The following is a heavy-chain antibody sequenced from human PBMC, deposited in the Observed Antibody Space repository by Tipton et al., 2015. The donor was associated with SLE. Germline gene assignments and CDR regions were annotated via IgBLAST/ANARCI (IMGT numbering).Heavy chain of an antibody. Sequence: QVQLVQSGVEVKKPGASVRVSCKASGYTFTTYGISWVRQAPGQGLEWMGWMNPNSGNTECVQKFQGRVTMTRDTSISTAYMELSSLRPGDTPLFYGGGGGFSGWASYARCYWGHRAPVSVSS. CDR1: GYTFTTYG. CDR3: GGGGFSGWASYARCY. V-gene: IGHV1-8*02. J-gene: IGHJ4*01. CDR2: MNPNSGNT. D-gene: IGHD3-16*01.